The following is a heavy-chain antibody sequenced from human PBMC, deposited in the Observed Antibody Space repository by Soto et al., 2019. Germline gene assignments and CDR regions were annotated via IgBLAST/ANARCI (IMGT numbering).Heavy chain of an antibody. CDR1: GGPISISNW. J-gene: IGHJ5*02. CDR2: IYHSGST. CDR3: ASRIAVAGSTNWFDP. V-gene: IGHV4-4*02. D-gene: IGHD6-19*01. Sequence: PSENLSVTCAISGGPISISNWWSWFRQPPGKGLEWIVEIYHSGSTNYNPSLKSRVTISVDKSKNQFSLKLSSVTAADTAVYYCASRIAVAGSTNWFDPWGQGTMVTVSS.